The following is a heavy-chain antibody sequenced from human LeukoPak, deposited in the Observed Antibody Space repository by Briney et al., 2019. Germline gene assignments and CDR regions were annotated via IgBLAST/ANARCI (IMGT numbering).Heavy chain of an antibody. CDR3: AREGRGVSYYMDV. Sequence: GGSLRLSCAASGFTFINYWMSWVRQAPGKGLEWVANINLEGSQKYYVDSLKGRFTISRDNANNLLYLQMNSLRAEDTAVYYCAREGRGVSYYMDVWGKGTTVTVSS. CDR2: INLEGSQK. D-gene: IGHD6-19*01. V-gene: IGHV3-7*01. CDR1: GFTFINYW. J-gene: IGHJ6*03.